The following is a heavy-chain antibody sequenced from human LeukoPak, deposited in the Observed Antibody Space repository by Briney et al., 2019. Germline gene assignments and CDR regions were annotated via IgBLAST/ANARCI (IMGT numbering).Heavy chain of an antibody. Sequence: ASVKVSCTASSYTLNSFGISWVRQAPGQGLEWMGWISAYNGNTNYAQNLQGRVTTTTDTSTSTAYMELRSLRSDDTAVYFCATGVRWDFDYWGQGSLVSVSS. D-gene: IGHD4-23*01. CDR1: SYTLNSFG. J-gene: IGHJ4*02. V-gene: IGHV1-18*01. CDR2: ISAYNGNT. CDR3: ATGVRWDFDY.